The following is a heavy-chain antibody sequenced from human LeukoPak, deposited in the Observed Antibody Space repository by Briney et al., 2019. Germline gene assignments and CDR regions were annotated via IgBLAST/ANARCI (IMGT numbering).Heavy chain of an antibody. Sequence: ASVKPSCKPSGYTFTRYDINSVPQATGHRVEGRRWMNPNIGNTAYAQKFQGRVIITRNTSISTAYMKLSSLRSEDTAVYYCARPTLYDSSGYYFAPAAFDIWGQGTMVTVSS. CDR2: MNPNIGNT. J-gene: IGHJ3*02. D-gene: IGHD3-22*01. V-gene: IGHV1-8*03. CDR1: GYTFTRYD. CDR3: ARPTLYDSSGYYFAPAAFDI.